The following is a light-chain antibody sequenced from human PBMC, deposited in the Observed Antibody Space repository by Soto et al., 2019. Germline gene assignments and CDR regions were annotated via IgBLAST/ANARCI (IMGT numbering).Light chain of an antibody. CDR2: SNN. Sequence: QSVLTQPPSASGTPGQRVTISCSGSSSNIGTDAVSWFQQLPGTAPQLLIYSNNQRPSGVPDRFSGSKSGTSASLAISGLQYEDEDHYYCAVWDVSLKAWVFGGGTKVTVL. CDR1: SSNIGTDA. CDR3: AVWDVSLKAWV. V-gene: IGLV1-44*01. J-gene: IGLJ3*02.